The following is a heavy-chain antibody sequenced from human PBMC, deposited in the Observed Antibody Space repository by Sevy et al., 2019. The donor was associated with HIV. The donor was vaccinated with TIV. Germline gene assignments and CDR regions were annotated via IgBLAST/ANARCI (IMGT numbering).Heavy chain of an antibody. Sequence: GGSLRLSCAASGFTFSSYAMSWVRQAPGKGLEWVSAISGSGGSTYYADSVKGRFTISRDNSKNMLYLQMNSLRAEDTAVYYCAKGAVRGVIILSYGMDVWGQGTTVTVSS. CDR3: AKGAVRGVIILSYGMDV. CDR1: GFTFSSYA. V-gene: IGHV3-23*01. J-gene: IGHJ6*02. CDR2: ISGSGGST. D-gene: IGHD3-10*01.